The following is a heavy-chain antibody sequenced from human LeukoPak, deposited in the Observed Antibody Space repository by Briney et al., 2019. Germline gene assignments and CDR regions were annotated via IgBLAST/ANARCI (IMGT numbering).Heavy chain of an antibody. V-gene: IGHV1-2*02. J-gene: IGHJ4*02. Sequence: ASVKVSCKASGYTFTGYYIHWVRQAPGQGLEWMGWIKPNSGDTNYAQKFQGRVTMTRDTSISTVYMELSRLRSDDTAVYYCARPLYSGSYPAPFDYWGQGTLVTVSS. CDR3: ARPLYSGSYPAPFDY. CDR1: GYTFTGYY. D-gene: IGHD1-26*01. CDR2: IKPNSGDT.